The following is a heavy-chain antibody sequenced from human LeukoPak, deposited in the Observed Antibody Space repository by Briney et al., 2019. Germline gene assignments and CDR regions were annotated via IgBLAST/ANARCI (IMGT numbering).Heavy chain of an antibody. V-gene: IGHV3-23*01. CDR1: GFTFSSYA. CDR3: AKESVDSGIAVAGDFDY. J-gene: IGHJ4*02. D-gene: IGHD6-19*01. CDR2: ISGSGGGS. Sequence: GGSLRLSCAASGFTFSSYAMSWVRQAPGKGLEWVSVISGSGGGSYYADSVKGRFTISRDNSKNTLYLQINSLRAEDTAVYYCAKESVDSGIAVAGDFDYWGQGTLVTVSS.